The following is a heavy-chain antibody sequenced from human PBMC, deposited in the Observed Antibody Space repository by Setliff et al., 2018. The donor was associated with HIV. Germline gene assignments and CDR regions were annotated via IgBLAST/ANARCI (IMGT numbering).Heavy chain of an antibody. CDR2: IYFGASDT. CDR1: GHSFSSDW. J-gene: IGHJ4*02. Sequence: PGESLKISCKGFGHSFSSDWIGWVRQMPGKGLEWMGIIYFGASDTRYSPSFQGHVAISADKSISTAYLQWSSLKASDSAMYYCARHPQDRSGWPFDLWGQGTLVTVSS. D-gene: IGHD6-19*01. V-gene: IGHV5-51*01. CDR3: ARHPQDRSGWPFDL.